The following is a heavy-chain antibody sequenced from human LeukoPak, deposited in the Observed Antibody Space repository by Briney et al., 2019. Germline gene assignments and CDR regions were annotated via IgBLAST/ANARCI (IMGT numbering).Heavy chain of an antibody. CDR1: GYTFTGYY. J-gene: IGHJ4*02. CDR3: ARTYYDSSGYYVEFDY. V-gene: IGHV1-2*02. D-gene: IGHD3-22*01. CDR2: INPNSGGT. Sequence: ASVKVSCKASGYTFTGYYMHWVRQAPGQGLEWMGWINPNSGGTNYAQKFQGRVTMTRDTSISTAYMELSRLRSDDTAVYYCARTYYDSSGYYVEFDYWGQGTLVTVSS.